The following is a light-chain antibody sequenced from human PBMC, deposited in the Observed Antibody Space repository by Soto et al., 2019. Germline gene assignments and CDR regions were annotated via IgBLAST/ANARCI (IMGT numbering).Light chain of an antibody. CDR1: QSISSW. CDR2: DAS. V-gene: IGKV1-5*01. CDR3: LQYSSHSWT. Sequence: DIQMTQSPSTLSASVGDRVTITCRASQSISSWLAWYQQKPGKAPELLIFDASNLKSGVSSRFSGSGSGTEFTLTISRLQPDDVATFYCLQYSSHSWTFGQGTKVDIK. J-gene: IGKJ1*01.